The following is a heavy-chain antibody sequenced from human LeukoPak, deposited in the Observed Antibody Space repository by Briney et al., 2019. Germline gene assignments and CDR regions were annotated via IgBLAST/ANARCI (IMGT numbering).Heavy chain of an antibody. CDR2: IYYSGST. D-gene: IGHD2-2*02. J-gene: IGHJ1*01. CDR1: GGSISSSSFY. V-gene: IGHV4-39*01. CDR3: ASYCSSTSCYRGLEYFQH. Sequence: SETLSLTCTVSGGSISSSSFYWGWIRQPPGKGLEWIGSIYYSGSTYYNPSLKSRVTISVDTSKNQFSLKLSSVTAADTAVYYCASYCSSTSCYRGLEYFQHWGQGTLVTVSS.